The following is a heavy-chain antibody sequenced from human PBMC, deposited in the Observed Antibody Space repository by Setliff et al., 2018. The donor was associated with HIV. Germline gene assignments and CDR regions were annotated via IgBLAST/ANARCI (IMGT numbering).Heavy chain of an antibody. CDR2: FDPEDGPDDGQT. CDR1: GSSLTELS. V-gene: IGHV1-24*01. Sequence: ASVKVSCKVSGSSLTELSIHWVRQTPGKGLQWMGGFDPEDGPDDGQTIYARKFQGRVTMTEDTSTDTAYMVLARLTSEDTAVYFCATVGPTGAYFHDRGQGTLVTVSS. CDR3: ATVGPTGAYFHD. D-gene: IGHD1-26*01. J-gene: IGHJ4*02.